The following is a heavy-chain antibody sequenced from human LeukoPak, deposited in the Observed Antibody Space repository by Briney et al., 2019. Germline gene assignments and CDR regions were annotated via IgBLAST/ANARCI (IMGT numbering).Heavy chain of an antibody. CDR1: GYTFISYG. D-gene: IGHD3-3*01. V-gene: IGHV1-18*01. CDR3: ARVLDSYYYYYMDV. J-gene: IGHJ6*03. Sequence: ASVKVSCKASGYTFISYGISWVRQAPGQGLEWMGWISSHNGNTNYAQKLQGRVTMTTDTSTSTAYMELRSLRSDDTAVYYCARVLDSYYYYYMDVWGKGTTVTVSS. CDR2: ISSHNGNT.